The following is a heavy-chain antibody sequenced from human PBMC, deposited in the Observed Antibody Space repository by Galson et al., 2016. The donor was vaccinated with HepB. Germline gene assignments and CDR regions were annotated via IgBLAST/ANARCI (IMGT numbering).Heavy chain of an antibody. CDR2: ISNRGDI. D-gene: IGHD1-14*01. J-gene: IGHJ5*01. V-gene: IGHV4-59*01. CDR3: ARTARIFDS. Sequence: ETLSLTCTVSGDTTTESYWSWIRQPPGKGLECIGYISNRGDINYNPSLKSRATISMETSKNQFSLTLSSVSPADTAVYYCARTARIFDSWGQGILVTVSS. CDR1: GDTTTESY.